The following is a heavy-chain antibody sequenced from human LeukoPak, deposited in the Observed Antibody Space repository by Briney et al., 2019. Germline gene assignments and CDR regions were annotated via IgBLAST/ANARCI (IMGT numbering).Heavy chain of an antibody. CDR1: GYSFSSYW. CDR2: IYPGDSDT. Sequence: GESLKISCKASGYSFSSYWIAWVRQMPGKGLEWMGIIYPGDSDTRYSPSFQGQVTISADKSISTAYLQWSSLKASETAMYYCATRDRDSSGFDAFDIWGQGTMVTVSS. V-gene: IGHV5-51*01. CDR3: ATRDRDSSGFDAFDI. D-gene: IGHD3-22*01. J-gene: IGHJ3*02.